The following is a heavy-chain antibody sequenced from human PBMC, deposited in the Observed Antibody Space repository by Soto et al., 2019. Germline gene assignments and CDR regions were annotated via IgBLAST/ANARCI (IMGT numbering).Heavy chain of an antibody. CDR1: GFSFSSFT. J-gene: IGHJ6*02. D-gene: IGHD6-6*01. CDR2: ITSTSSYI. Sequence: GGSLRLSCAASGFSFSSFTLNWVRQAPGEGLEWVSSITSTSSYIYYADSVKGRFTISRDNAKNSLYLQMNSLRAEDTAMYYCTGDPRRGSRYYYYYAMDVWGQGTTVTVSS. CDR3: TGDPRRGSRYYYYYAMDV. V-gene: IGHV3-21*06.